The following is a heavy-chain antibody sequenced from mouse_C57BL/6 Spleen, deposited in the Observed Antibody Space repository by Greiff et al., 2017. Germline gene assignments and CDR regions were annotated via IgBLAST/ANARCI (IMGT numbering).Heavy chain of an antibody. Sequence: EVQGVESGGGLVQPGGSLSLSCAASGFTFPDYYMSWVRQPPGKALEWLGFIRNKANGYTTEYRASVKGRFTISRDNSQSILYLQMNALRAEDSATYYCARSSANWDWFAYWGQGTLVTVSA. CDR1: GFTFPDYY. D-gene: IGHD4-1*01. CDR3: ARSSANWDWFAY. CDR2: IRNKANGYTT. J-gene: IGHJ3*01. V-gene: IGHV7-3*01.